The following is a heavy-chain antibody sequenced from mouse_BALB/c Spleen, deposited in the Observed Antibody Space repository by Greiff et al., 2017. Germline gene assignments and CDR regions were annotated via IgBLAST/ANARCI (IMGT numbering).Heavy chain of an antibody. CDR3: ARDLITTGSYWYFDV. CDR2: IWGDGST. Sequence: QVQLQQSGPGLVAPSQSLSITCTVSGFSLTGYGVNWVRQPPGKGLEWLGMIWGDGSTDYNSALKSRLSISKDNSKSQVFLKMNSLQTDDTARYYCARDLITTGSYWYFDVWGAGTTVTVSS. V-gene: IGHV2-6-7*01. D-gene: IGHD1-1*01. CDR1: GFSLTGYG. J-gene: IGHJ1*01.